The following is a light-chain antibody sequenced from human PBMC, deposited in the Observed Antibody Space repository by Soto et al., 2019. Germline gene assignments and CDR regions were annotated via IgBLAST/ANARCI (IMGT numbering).Light chain of an antibody. Sequence: QSALTQPASVSGSPGQSITISCTGISSDVGGYNYVSWYQQHSGKAPKLMIYEVRNRPSGVSNRFSGSKFGNTASLTISGLQPEDEADYYCQSYDNSLLAYVFGGGTKVTVL. V-gene: IGLV2-14*01. CDR1: SSDVGGYNY. CDR3: QSYDNSLLAYV. J-gene: IGLJ2*01. CDR2: EVR.